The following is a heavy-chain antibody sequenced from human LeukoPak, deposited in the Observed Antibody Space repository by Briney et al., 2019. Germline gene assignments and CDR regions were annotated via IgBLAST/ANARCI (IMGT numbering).Heavy chain of an antibody. D-gene: IGHD2-2*01. CDR1: GFTFSSYA. V-gene: IGHV3-30-3*01. CDR2: ISYDGSNK. CDR3: ARDFLGHCSSTSCPGAFDI. J-gene: IGHJ3*02. Sequence: GGSLRLSCAASGFTFSSYAMHWVRQAPGKGLEWVAVISYDGSNKYYADSVKGRFTISRDNSKNTLYLQMNSLRAEDTAVYYCARDFLGHCSSTSCPGAFDIWGQGTMVTVSS.